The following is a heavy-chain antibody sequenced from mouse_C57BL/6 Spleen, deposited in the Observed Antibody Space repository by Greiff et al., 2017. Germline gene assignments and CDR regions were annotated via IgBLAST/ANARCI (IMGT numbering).Heavy chain of an antibody. CDR2: INPGSGGT. CDR1: GYAFTNYL. V-gene: IGHV1-54*01. Sequence: VQLQQSGAELVRPGTSVKVSCKASGYAFTNYLIEWVKQRPGQGLEWIGVINPGSGGTNYNEQFKGKATLTADKSSSTAYMQLSSLTSEDSAVYFCARSEGYFDYWGQGTTRTVSS. J-gene: IGHJ2*01. CDR3: ARSEGYFDY.